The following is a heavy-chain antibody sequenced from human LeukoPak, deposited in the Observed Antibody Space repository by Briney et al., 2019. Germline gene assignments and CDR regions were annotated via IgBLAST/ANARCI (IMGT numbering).Heavy chain of an antibody. J-gene: IGHJ4*02. V-gene: IGHV3-66*01. CDR2: IYSGGST. Sequence: PGGSLRLSCAASGFTVSSNYMSWGRQAPGKGLEWVSGIYSGGSTYYEDSVKGRFTISRDNSKNTLYLQMNSLRAEDTAVYYCARVLQYDSSGRRDYWGQGTLVTVSS. CDR3: ARVLQYDSSGRRDY. D-gene: IGHD3-22*01. CDR1: GFTVSSNY.